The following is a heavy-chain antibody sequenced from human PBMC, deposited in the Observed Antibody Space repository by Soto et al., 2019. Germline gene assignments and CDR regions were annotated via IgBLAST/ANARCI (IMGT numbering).Heavy chain of an antibody. D-gene: IGHD3-10*01. CDR2: IYYSGST. J-gene: IGHJ5*02. V-gene: IGHV4-39*07. CDR1: GGSISSSSYY. CDR3: ARDVRSGSTNWFDP. Sequence: SETLSLTCTVSGGSISSSSYYWGWIRQPPGKGLEWIGSIYYSGSTYYNPSLKSRVTISVDTSKNQFSLKLSSVTAADTAVYYCARDVRSGSTNWFDPWGQGTLVTVSS.